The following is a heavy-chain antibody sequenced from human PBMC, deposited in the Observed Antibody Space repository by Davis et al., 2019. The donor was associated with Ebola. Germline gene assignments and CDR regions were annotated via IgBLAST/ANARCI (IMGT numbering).Heavy chain of an antibody. V-gene: IGHV7-4-1*02. CDR3: ARTGSSSWQLAY. CDR1: GYSFTTYG. D-gene: IGHD2-2*01. CDR2: INTDTGNP. Sequence: AASVKVSCKASGYSFTTYGINWVRQAPGQGLEWMGWINTDTGNPTYGQGSTERFVFSLDTSVSTAYLQISSLKAEDTGMYYCARTGSSSWQLAYWGQGTQVTVSS. J-gene: IGHJ4*02.